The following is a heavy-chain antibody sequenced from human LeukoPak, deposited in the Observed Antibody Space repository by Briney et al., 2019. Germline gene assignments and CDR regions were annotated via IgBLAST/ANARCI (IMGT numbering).Heavy chain of an antibody. Sequence: GRSLRLSCAASGFTFSSYGMHWVRQAPGKGLEWVAVISYDGSNKYYADSVKGRFTISRDNSKNTLYLQMNSLRAEDTAVYYCAKGGYYNSSGYLNYWGQGPRFTVSS. V-gene: IGHV3-30*18. J-gene: IGHJ4*02. CDR1: GFTFSSYG. CDR2: ISYDGSNK. CDR3: AKGGYYNSSGYLNY. D-gene: IGHD3-22*01.